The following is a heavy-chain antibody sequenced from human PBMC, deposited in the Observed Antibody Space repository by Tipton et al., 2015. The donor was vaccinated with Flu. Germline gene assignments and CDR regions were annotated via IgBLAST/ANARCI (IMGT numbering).Heavy chain of an antibody. CDR1: GGSMRSGSFY. D-gene: IGHD3-22*01. J-gene: IGHJ4*02. Sequence: LRLSCIVSGGSMRSGSFYWSWIRQPAGKGLEWIGRVYSSGRTDYNSPLKSRVTISIDTSRSQFSLKVRSVTAADTAVYYCAREKIAADYYYDNSGYTNYLDSWGQGTLVTVSS. CDR2: VYSSGRT. V-gene: IGHV4-61*02. CDR3: AREKIAADYYYDNSGYTNYLDS.